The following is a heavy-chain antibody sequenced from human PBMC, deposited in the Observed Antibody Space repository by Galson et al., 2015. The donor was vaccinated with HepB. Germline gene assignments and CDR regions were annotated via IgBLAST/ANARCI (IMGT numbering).Heavy chain of an antibody. J-gene: IGHJ6*02. V-gene: IGHV1-2*06. D-gene: IGHD3-10*01. CDR3: ARDPRSLWDGELLSYYGLDV. Sequence: SVKVSCKASGYTFTDYSLHWVRQAPGQGLEWMGPINPKSGGTDYAEKFQGRVTMTGDTSIITTYMELNRLITDDTAVYFCARDPRSLWDGELLSYYGLDVWGQGTTVTVSS. CDR1: GYTFTDYS. CDR2: INPKSGGT.